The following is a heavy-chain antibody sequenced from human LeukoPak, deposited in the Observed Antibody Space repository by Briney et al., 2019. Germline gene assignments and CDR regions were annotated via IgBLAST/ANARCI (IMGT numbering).Heavy chain of an antibody. CDR3: ARDQLLYGFSYNWFDP. D-gene: IGHD2-2*02. Sequence: SVKVSCKASGGTFSSYAISWVRQAPGQGLEWMGRIIPILGIASYAQKFPGRVTITADKSTNTAYMELSSLRSEDTAVYYCARDQLLYGFSYNWFDPWGQGTLVTVSS. J-gene: IGHJ5*02. V-gene: IGHV1-69*04. CDR2: IIPILGIA. CDR1: GGTFSSYA.